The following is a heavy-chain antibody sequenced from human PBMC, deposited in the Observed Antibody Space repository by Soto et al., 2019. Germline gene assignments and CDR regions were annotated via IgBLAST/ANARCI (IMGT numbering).Heavy chain of an antibody. D-gene: IGHD2-8*01. CDR2: TSHSGNT. V-gene: IGHV4-4*02. Sequence: SETLALTCAVSGGSISSSNWWSWVRQPPDKGLEWIGETSHSGNTKYKPSLKSRVTISVDRSKSQFSLRLTSVTAADTAVYYCARNGGRFFDYWGPGTLVTVSS. CDR1: GGSISSSNW. J-gene: IGHJ4*02. CDR3: ARNGGRFFDY.